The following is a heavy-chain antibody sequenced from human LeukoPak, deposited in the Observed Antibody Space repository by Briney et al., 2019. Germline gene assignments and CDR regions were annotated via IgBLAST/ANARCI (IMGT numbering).Heavy chain of an antibody. CDR3: ARDFRDIVLMVYGAQGTDAFDI. Sequence: PSETLSLTCIVSGGSISSSSYYWGWIRQPPGKGLEWIGSIYYSGSTYYNPSLKSRVTISVDTSKNQFSLKLSSVTAADTAVYYCARDFRDIVLMVYGAQGTDAFDIWGQGTMVTVSS. V-gene: IGHV4-39*07. D-gene: IGHD2-8*01. J-gene: IGHJ3*02. CDR1: GGSISSSSYY. CDR2: IYYSGST.